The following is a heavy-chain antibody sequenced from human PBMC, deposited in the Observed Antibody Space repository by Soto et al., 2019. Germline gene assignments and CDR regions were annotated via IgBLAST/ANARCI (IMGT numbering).Heavy chain of an antibody. J-gene: IGHJ5*02. D-gene: IGHD2-15*01. CDR3: AKDRRIVVGSCMGS. V-gene: IGHV3-23*01. CDR1: EGRFSYYG. CDR2: ISGSGGST. Sequence: GESLTISCATAEGRFSYYGMNWVRQAPGKGLEWVSSISGSGGSTYYADSVKGRFTISRDNSKNRLYLQMSSLSAEDTAVYYCAKDRRIVVGSCMGSWGQGTLVTVSS.